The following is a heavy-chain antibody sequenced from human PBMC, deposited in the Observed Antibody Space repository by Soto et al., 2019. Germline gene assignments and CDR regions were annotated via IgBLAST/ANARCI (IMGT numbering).Heavy chain of an antibody. J-gene: IGHJ5*02. CDR1: GYTFTSYD. Sequence: GASVKVSCKVLGYTFTSYDINWVRQAAGQGFEWMGWMNPNSGNTGYAQKFQGRVTMTRDTSINTAYMELSSLKSEDTAVYYCARDRGVVVPGAFEPWGQGTLVTVSS. CDR2: MNPNSGNT. D-gene: IGHD2-15*01. V-gene: IGHV1-8*01. CDR3: ARDRGVVVPGAFEP.